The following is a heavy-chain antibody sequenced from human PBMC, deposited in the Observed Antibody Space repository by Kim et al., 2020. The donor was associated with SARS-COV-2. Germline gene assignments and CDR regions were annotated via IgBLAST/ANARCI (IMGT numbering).Heavy chain of an antibody. CDR3: ARLIGHPVDSSGWYNRWYSYT. Sequence: SETLSLTCTVSGGSISSSSYYWGWIRQPPGKGLEWIGCIYYSGSTYYNPSRKSRVTISVDTSKNQFSLKLSSVTAADTAVYYCARLIGHPVDSSGWYNRWYSYTWGGGAPVT. J-gene: IGHJ2*01. CDR2: IYYSGST. V-gene: IGHV4-39*01. CDR1: GGSISSSSYY. D-gene: IGHD6-19*01.